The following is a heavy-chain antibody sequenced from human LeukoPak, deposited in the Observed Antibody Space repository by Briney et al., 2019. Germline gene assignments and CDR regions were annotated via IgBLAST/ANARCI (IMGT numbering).Heavy chain of an antibody. CDR3: ASSVGVDTAIIFDY. CDR1: GYTFTGYY. Sequence: ASVKVSCKASGYTFTGYYMHWVRQAPGQGLEWMGWINPNSGGTNYAQKFQGRVTMTRDTSISTAYMELSRLRSEDTAVYYCASSVGVDTAIIFDYWGQGTLVTVSS. CDR2: INPNSGGT. V-gene: IGHV1-2*02. J-gene: IGHJ4*02. D-gene: IGHD5-18*01.